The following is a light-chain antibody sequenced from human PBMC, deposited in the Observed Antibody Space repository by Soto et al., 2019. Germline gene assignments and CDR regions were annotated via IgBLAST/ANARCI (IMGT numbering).Light chain of an antibody. Sequence: QSVLTQPASVSGSPGQSITISCTGTSSDVGGYNYVSWYQHHPGKAPKLMIYDVSDRPSGVSNRFSGSKSGNTASLTISGLQAEDEADYYCTSYTSTSPPVVFGGGTKLTVL. V-gene: IGLV2-14*03. J-gene: IGLJ2*01. CDR3: TSYTSTSPPVV. CDR1: SSDVGGYNY. CDR2: DVS.